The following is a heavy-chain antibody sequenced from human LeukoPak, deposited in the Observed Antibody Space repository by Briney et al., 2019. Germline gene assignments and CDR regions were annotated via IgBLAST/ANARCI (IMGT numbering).Heavy chain of an antibody. D-gene: IGHD6-13*01. Sequence: GGSLRLSCAASGFTFSNYAMSWVRQAPGKGLEWVSGISGSGGSTYYADSVGRFSISRDNSNNTLYLQMTSLRAEDTAVYYCAKDDKYSNTWWYFINWGQGTLVTVSS. CDR3: AKDDKYSNTWWYFIN. V-gene: IGHV3-23*01. J-gene: IGHJ4*02. CDR1: GFTFSNYA. CDR2: ISGSGGST.